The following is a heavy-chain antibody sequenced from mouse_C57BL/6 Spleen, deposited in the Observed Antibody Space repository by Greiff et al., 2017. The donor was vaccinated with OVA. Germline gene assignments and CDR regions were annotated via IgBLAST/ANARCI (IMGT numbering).Heavy chain of an antibody. Sequence: QVQLQQSGAELVKPGASVKLSCKASGYTFTSYWMQWVKQRPGQGLEWIGEIDPSDSYTNYNQKFKGKATLTVDTSSSTAYMQLSSLTSEDSAVYYCASGGYSNYVAYWGQGTLVTVSA. CDR3: ASGGYSNYVAY. D-gene: IGHD2-5*01. J-gene: IGHJ3*01. V-gene: IGHV1-50*01. CDR2: IDPSDSYT. CDR1: GYTFTSYW.